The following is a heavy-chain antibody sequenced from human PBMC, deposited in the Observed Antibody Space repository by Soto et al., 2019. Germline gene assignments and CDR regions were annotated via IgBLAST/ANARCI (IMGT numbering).Heavy chain of an antibody. D-gene: IGHD6-19*01. V-gene: IGHV3-72*01. CDR1: GFSFSGHY. J-gene: IGHJ4*02. CDR2: TRNKANSYTT. Sequence: GGSLRLSCAASGFSFSGHYIDWVRQAPGKGLEWVGRTRNKANSYTTEYAASVKGRFTISRDDSKNSLYLQMNSLKTEDTAVYYCARDAYRSGWYLDYWGQGT. CDR3: ARDAYRSGWYLDY.